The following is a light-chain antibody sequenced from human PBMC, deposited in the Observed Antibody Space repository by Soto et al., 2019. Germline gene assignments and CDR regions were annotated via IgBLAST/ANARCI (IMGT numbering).Light chain of an antibody. CDR1: QDITSH. J-gene: IGKJ4*01. Sequence: DLQMTQSPSSLSASVGDRVTITCQASQDITSHLNWYQQKPGKAPKLLIFDASSVEAGVPSRFSGSGSGTYFTFTIHSLQAEDIATYFCQQYGDLPLTFGGGTKV. V-gene: IGKV1-33*01. CDR3: QQYGDLPLT. CDR2: DAS.